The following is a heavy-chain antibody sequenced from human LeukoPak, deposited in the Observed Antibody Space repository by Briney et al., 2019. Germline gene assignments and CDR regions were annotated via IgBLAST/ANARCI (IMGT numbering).Heavy chain of an antibody. D-gene: IGHD6-13*01. Sequence: GGSLRLSCAASGFTFSSYSMNWVRQAPGKGLEWVSSISSSSSYIYYADSVKGRFTISRDNAKNSLYLQMNSLRAEDTAVYYCARGTGIAADDYWGQGILVTVYS. CDR1: GFTFSSYS. J-gene: IGHJ4*02. V-gene: IGHV3-21*01. CDR3: ARGTGIAADDY. CDR2: ISSSSSYI.